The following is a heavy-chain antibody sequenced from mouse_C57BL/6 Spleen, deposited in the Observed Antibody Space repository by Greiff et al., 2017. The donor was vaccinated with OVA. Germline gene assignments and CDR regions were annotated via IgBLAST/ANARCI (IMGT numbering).Heavy chain of an antibody. CDR3: AKGGGSNYSFDD. CDR1: GFSLTSYG. CDR2: IWRGGST. Sequence: QVQLQQSGPGLVQPSQSLSITCTVSGFSLTSYGVHWVRQSPGKGLEWLGVIWRGGSTASNAAFMSSLSITKDNSKSQVFFKMNSRQADDTAIDYCAKGGGSNYSFDDWGQGTTLTVSS. J-gene: IGHJ2*01. D-gene: IGHD2-5*01. V-gene: IGHV2-5*01.